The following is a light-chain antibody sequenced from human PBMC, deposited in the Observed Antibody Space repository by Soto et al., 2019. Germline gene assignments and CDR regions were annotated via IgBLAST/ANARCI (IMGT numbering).Light chain of an antibody. CDR3: QLYDNVPII. V-gene: IGKV1-33*01. J-gene: IGKJ5*01. Sequence: DVQMTQSPPSLSASVGDRVTITCRASDDISNYLNWFQQKPGKAPNLLIYDASNLAIGVPSRFSGSGSGTDFTFTISSLNPEDIATYYCQLYDNVPIIFGQGTRLELK. CDR2: DAS. CDR1: DDISNY.